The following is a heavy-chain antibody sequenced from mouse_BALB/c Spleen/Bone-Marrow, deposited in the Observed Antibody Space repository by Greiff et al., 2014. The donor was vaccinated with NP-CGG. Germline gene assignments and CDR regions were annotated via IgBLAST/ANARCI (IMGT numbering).Heavy chain of an antibody. D-gene: IGHD1-1*01. CDR1: GYSVTSGYS. J-gene: IGHJ3*01. Sequence: DVQLVESGPDLVKPSQSLSLTCTVTGYSVTSGYSWHWIRQLPGNKLEWMGYIHYSGSTNYNPSFKSRISITRDTSTNQFFLQLNSVTTEDTATYYCAKDDNGRSRFAYWGQGTLVTVSA. V-gene: IGHV3-1*02. CDR3: AKDDNGRSRFAY. CDR2: IHYSGST.